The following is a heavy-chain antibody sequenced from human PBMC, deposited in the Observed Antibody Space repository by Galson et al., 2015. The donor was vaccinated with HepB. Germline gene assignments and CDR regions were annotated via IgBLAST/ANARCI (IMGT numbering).Heavy chain of an antibody. J-gene: IGHJ4*02. D-gene: IGHD5-18*01. CDR1: GFTFGSYG. V-gene: IGHV3-33*01. Sequence: SLRLSCAASGFTFGSYGMHWVRQAPGKGLEWVAIISYDGSDKYYSDSVKGRFTISRHNTKNTLYLQLSNMRADDTAVYYCARDPTGYNFDYWGQGTLVTVSS. CDR2: ISYDGSDK. CDR3: ARDPTGYNFDY.